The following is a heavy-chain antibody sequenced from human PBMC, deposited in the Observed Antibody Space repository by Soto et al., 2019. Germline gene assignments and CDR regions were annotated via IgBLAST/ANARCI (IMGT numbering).Heavy chain of an antibody. D-gene: IGHD2-15*01. V-gene: IGHV4-31*03. CDR3: ARGGPVSVSPAWQLLGYFDY. CDR2: ISYTGAT. J-gene: IGHJ4*02. CDR1: GGSISRGAYF. Sequence: QVHLQESGPGQVRPSQSLSLSCSVSGGSISRGAYFWTWIRQFPGKGLEWIAYISYTGATYYNPSLKNRVTILAHTSKNQFSLKLNSVTSADTAVYYCARGGPVSVSPAWQLLGYFDYWGQGTLVTVSS.